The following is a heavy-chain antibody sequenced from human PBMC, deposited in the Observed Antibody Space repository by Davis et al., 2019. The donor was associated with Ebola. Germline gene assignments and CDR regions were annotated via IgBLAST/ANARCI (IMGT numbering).Heavy chain of an antibody. CDR1: GYTFTSYA. Sequence: AASVKVSCKASGYTFTSYAISWVRQAPGQGLEWMGIINPSGGSTSYAQKFQGRVTMTRDRSMSTAYMELSSLRSEDTAMYYCASSLVVVAATRHYYYGMDVWGQGTTVTVSS. V-gene: IGHV1-46*01. CDR3: ASSLVVVAATRHYYYGMDV. CDR2: INPSGGST. J-gene: IGHJ6*02. D-gene: IGHD2-15*01.